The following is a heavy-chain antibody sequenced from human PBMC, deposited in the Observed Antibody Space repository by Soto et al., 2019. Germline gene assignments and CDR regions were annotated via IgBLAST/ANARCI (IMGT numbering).Heavy chain of an antibody. V-gene: IGHV1-2*02. CDR2: MNLNSGGT. CDR1: GYTFTGYY. J-gene: IGHJ4*02. D-gene: IGHD6-13*01. CDR3: ARVQIAAAGITLDY. Sequence: ASMKVSCKASGYTFTGYYMHWVRQTPGQGLEWMWCMNLNSGGTNYAQKFQARVTMTRDTSISTAYMELSRLRSDDQAVYYCARVQIAAAGITLDYWAQGTLVTVSS.